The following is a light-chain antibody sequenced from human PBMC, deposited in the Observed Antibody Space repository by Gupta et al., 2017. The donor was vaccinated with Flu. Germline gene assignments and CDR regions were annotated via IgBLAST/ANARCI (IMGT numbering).Light chain of an antibody. V-gene: IGLV3-19*01. CDR2: GKN. J-gene: IGLJ2*01. CDR1: SLRSYY. CDR3: NSRDSSGNHFV. Sequence: GQTVRITCQGDSLRSYYASWYQQKPGQAPVLVIYGKNNRPSGIPDRFSGSSSGNTASLTITGAQAEDEADYYCNSRDSSGNHFVFGGGTKVTVL.